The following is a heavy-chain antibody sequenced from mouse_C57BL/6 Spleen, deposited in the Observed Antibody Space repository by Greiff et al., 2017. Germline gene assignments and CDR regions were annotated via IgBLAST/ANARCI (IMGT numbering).Heavy chain of an antibody. J-gene: IGHJ2*01. CDR1: GFSLTSYA. CDR3: ARTYYYGRGGVFDD. Sequence: QVQLKESGPGLVAPSQSLSITCTVSGFSLTSYAISWVRQPPGKGLEWLGVIRTGGGTNYTSALNSRLSISKDNSKSQVFLKMNSLQTDDTARYYCARTYYYGRGGVFDDWGQGTTLTVSS. V-gene: IGHV2-9-1*01. CDR2: IRTGGGT. D-gene: IGHD1-1*01.